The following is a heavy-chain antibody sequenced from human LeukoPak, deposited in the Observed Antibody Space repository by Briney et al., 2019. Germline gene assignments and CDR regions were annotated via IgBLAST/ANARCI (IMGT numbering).Heavy chain of an antibody. V-gene: IGHV4-59*12. CDR1: GGSISSYY. Sequence: SETLSLTCTVSGGSISSYYWSWIRQPPGKGLEWIGYIYYSGSTNYNPSLKSRVTISVDETKNKFSLNLSSVTGADTARFYFARLVLRSAWGQGTLVTVSS. D-gene: IGHD1-26*01. CDR3: ARLVLRSA. CDR2: IYYSGST. J-gene: IGHJ5*02.